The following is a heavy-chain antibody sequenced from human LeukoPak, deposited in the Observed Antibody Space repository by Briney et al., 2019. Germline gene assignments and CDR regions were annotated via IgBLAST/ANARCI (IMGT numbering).Heavy chain of an antibody. D-gene: IGHD2-15*01. Sequence: SETLSLTCTVSGGSISSGSYYWSWIRQPAGKGLEWIGRIYTSGSTNYNPSLKSRVTISVDTSKNQFSLKLSSVTAADMAVYYCARGRGYCSGGSCYYDYWGQGTLVTVSS. V-gene: IGHV4-61*02. CDR3: ARGRGYCSGGSCYYDY. CDR2: IYTSGST. CDR1: GGSISSGSYY. J-gene: IGHJ4*02.